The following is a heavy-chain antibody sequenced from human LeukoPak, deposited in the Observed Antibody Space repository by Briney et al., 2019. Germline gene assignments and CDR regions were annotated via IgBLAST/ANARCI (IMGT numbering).Heavy chain of an antibody. Sequence: SETLSLTCTVSGGSISSSSYYWGWIRQPPGKGLEWIGSIYYSGSTYYNPSLKSRVTISVDTSKNQFSLKLSSVTASDTAVYYCARRGVSSGYYYMDVWGKGTTVTISS. D-gene: IGHD3-22*01. CDR1: GGSISSSSYY. CDR3: ARRGVSSGYYYMDV. V-gene: IGHV4-39*01. J-gene: IGHJ6*03. CDR2: IYYSGST.